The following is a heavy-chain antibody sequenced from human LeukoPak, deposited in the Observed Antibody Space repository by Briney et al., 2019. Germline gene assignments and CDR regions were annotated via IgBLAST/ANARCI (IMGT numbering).Heavy chain of an antibody. CDR2: VSGGGGST. CDR3: AKEKNSGYYYHFNY. V-gene: IGHV3-23*01. D-gene: IGHD3-22*01. Sequence: GGSLRLSCAASGFTFTNFGMSWVRQAPGKGLEWVSAVSGGGGSTFYADSVKGRFTISRDNSENTVYLRMNSLRAEDTAVYYCAKEKNSGYYYHFNYWGQGTLVTVSS. J-gene: IGHJ4*02. CDR1: GFTFTNFG.